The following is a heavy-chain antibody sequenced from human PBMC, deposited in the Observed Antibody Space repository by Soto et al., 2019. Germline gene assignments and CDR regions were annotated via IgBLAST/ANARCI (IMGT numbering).Heavy chain of an antibody. CDR3: TRESYDSSGYYHSSWFDP. D-gene: IGHD3-22*01. J-gene: IGHJ5*02. CDR2: INGDGTST. Sequence: EVQLVDSGGGLVQPGGSPRLSCAASGFTFTNFWMHWVRQAPGKGLVWVSRINGDGTSTYYADSVKGRFTISRDNAKNTLYLQMNSLGAEDTAVYYCTRESYDSSGYYHSSWFDPWGQGTLVTVSS. V-gene: IGHV3-74*01. CDR1: GFTFTNFW.